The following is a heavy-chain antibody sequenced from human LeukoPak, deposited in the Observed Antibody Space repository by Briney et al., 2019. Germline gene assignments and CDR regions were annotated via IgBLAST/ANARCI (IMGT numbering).Heavy chain of an antibody. CDR3: ARDGEGRSLGY. CDR1: GGSISTSNYY. CDR2: IFYSGST. J-gene: IGHJ4*02. V-gene: IGHV4-39*07. D-gene: IGHD7-27*01. Sequence: PSETLSLTCTVSGGSISTSNYYWGWIRQPPGKGLEWIGNIFYSGSTNYNPSLKSRVTISVDKSKNQFSLKLSSVTAADTAVYYCARDGEGRSLGYWGQGTLVTVSS.